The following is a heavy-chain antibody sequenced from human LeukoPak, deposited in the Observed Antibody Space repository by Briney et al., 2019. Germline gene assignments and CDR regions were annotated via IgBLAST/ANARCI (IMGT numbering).Heavy chain of an antibody. CDR3: ARDSRQDYYDSSGYLWFAFDI. V-gene: IGHV3-53*01. Sequence: PGGSLRLSCAASGFTVSNNYMSWVRQAPGKGLEWGSVIYSGSSTYYADSVKGRFTISRDNSKNTLYLQMNSLRAEDTAVYYCARDSRQDYYDSSGYLWFAFDIWGQGTMVTVSS. D-gene: IGHD3-22*01. CDR1: GFTVSNNY. J-gene: IGHJ3*02. CDR2: IYSGSST.